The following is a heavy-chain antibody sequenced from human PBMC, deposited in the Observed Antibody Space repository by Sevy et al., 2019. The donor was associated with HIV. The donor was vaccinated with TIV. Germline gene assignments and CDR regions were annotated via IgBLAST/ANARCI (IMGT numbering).Heavy chain of an antibody. V-gene: IGHV3-11*06. CDR1: GFTFSDYY. CDR3: ARDRRNDGGQYFDY. D-gene: IGHD1-1*01. Sequence: GGSLRLSCAASGFTFSDYYMSWIRQAPGKGLEWVSYMGSGTSYTNYADSVKGRFTISRDNAKNSLYLQMNSLRAEDTAVYYWARDRRNDGGQYFDYWGQGTLVTVSS. J-gene: IGHJ4*02. CDR2: MGSGTSYT.